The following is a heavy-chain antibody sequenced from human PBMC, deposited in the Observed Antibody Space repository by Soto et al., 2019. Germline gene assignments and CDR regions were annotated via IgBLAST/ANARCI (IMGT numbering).Heavy chain of an antibody. CDR1: GGSLTGYY. V-gene: IGHV4-59*01. CDR2: IDYSGNT. Sequence: SETLSLTCTVSGGSLTGYYWSWIRQPPGKGLECVGYIDYSGNTNYNPSHTSRVTISVDTSKRQFSLKLSSVTAADSAVYYCARDPEGSYFDYWGQGTLVTVSS. CDR3: ARDPEGSYFDY. J-gene: IGHJ4*02.